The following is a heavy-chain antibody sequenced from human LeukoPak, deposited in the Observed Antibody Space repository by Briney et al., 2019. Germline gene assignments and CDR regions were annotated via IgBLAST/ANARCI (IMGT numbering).Heavy chain of an antibody. Sequence: SETLSLTCAVSGGSISSGGYSWSWIRQPPGKGLEWIGYIYHSGSTYYNPSLKSRVTISVDRSKNQFSLKLSSVTAADTAVYYCATDIICSSTSCSSFDYWGQGTLVTVSS. CDR1: GGSISSGGYS. CDR3: ATDIICSSTSCSSFDY. D-gene: IGHD2-2*01. V-gene: IGHV4-30-2*01. CDR2: IYHSGST. J-gene: IGHJ4*02.